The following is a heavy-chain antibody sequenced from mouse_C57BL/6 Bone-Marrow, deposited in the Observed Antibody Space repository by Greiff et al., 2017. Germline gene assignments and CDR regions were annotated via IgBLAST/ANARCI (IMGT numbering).Heavy chain of an antibody. CDR1: GYTFTSYW. CDR2: IYPGIGST. D-gene: IGHD6-1*01. V-gene: IGHV1-55*01. J-gene: IGHJ2*01. Sequence: QVQLQQPGAELVKPGASVKMSCKASGYTFTSYWITWVKQRPGQGLEWIGDIYPGIGSTNYNEKFKSKATLTVDTSSSTAYMQLSSLTSEDYAVFYCVATQPNDFDYWGQGTTLTVSS. CDR3: VATQPNDFDY.